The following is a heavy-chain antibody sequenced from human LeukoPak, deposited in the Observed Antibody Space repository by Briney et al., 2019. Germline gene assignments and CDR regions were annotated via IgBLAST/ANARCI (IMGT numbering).Heavy chain of an antibody. CDR1: GFTVSRNY. Sequence: GGSLRLSCAVSGFTVSRNYLSWVRQTPGKGLEWLSVIYSGGSKDYADSVKGRFTISRDNSKNTLFLQMNSLRAEDTAVYYCAPQQTYSPYNWFDPWGQGTLVTVSS. V-gene: IGHV3-66*01. CDR3: APQQTYSPYNWFDP. D-gene: IGHD5-12*01. J-gene: IGHJ5*02. CDR2: IYSGGSK.